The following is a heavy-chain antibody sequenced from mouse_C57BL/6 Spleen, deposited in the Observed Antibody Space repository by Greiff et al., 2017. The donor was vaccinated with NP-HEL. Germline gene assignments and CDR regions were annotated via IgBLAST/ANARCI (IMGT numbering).Heavy chain of an antibody. CDR1: GFSFNTYA. Sequence: DVKLQESGGGLVQPKGSLKLSCAASGFSFNTYAMNWVRQAPGKGLEWVARIRSKSNNYATYYADSVKDRFTISRDDSESMLYLQMNNLKTEDTAMYYCVSDGSSSWFAYWGQGTLVTVSA. CDR3: VSDGSSSWFAY. J-gene: IGHJ3*01. CDR2: IRSKSNNYAT. V-gene: IGHV10-1*01. D-gene: IGHD1-1*01.